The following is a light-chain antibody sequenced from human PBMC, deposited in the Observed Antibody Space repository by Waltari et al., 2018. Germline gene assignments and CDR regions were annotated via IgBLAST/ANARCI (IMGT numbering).Light chain of an antibody. Sequence: QSALTQPASVSGSPGQSITTSCTGASSDVGGSNYASWYQHHPGKAPKLMIYQVSNRPSGVSNRFSGSKSGNTASLTISGLQAEDEADYYCSSYTSSSTPYVFGTGTKVTVL. V-gene: IGLV2-14*01. CDR1: SSDVGGSNY. CDR3: SSYTSSSTPYV. J-gene: IGLJ1*01. CDR2: QVS.